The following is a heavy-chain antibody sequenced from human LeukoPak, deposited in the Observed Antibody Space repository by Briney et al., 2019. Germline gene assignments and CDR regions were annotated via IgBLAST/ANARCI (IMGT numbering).Heavy chain of an antibody. V-gene: IGHV3-21*01. Sequence: PGGSLRLSCAASGFTFSDYHMDWVRQAPGKGLEWVSSISSSSSYIYYADSVKGRFTISRDNAKNSLYLQINSLRAEDTAVYYCARGDYYGSGTPGYWGQGTLVTVSS. CDR1: GFTFSDYH. J-gene: IGHJ4*02. CDR2: ISSSSSYI. D-gene: IGHD3-10*01. CDR3: ARGDYYGSGTPGY.